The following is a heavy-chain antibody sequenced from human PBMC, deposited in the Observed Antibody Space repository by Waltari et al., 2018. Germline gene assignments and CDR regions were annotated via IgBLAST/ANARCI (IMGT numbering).Heavy chain of an antibody. Sequence: QLQLQESGPGLVKPAETLSLTCTVSGGSISSSRYYRGWIRQPPGKGLEWIGSIYYSGSTSYNPSLKSRVTISVDTSKNQFSLKLSSVTAADTAVYYCAQYYYDSSGYYHWGQGTLVTVSS. CDR2: IYYSGST. CDR3: AQYYYDSSGYYH. J-gene: IGHJ5*02. V-gene: IGHV4-39*01. D-gene: IGHD3-22*01. CDR1: GGSISSSRYY.